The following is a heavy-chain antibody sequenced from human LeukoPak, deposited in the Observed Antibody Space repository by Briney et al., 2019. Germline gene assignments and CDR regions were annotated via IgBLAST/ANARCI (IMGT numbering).Heavy chain of an antibody. Sequence: PSQTLSLTCAVSGGPFSGYFWSWIRQSSGKGLGGIGEIHNSRTTNYNPSLNSRVTISEDTSKNQFYLNLSSVTAADTAVHCCARRYYYNLGSFPFDFWGQGTLVTVSS. D-gene: IGHD3-10*01. V-gene: IGHV4-34*01. CDR3: ARRYYYNLGSFPFDF. CDR2: IHNSRTT. CDR1: GGPFSGYF. J-gene: IGHJ4*02.